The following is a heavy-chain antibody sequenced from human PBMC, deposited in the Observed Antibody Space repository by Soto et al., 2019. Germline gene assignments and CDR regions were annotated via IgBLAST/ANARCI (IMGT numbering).Heavy chain of an antibody. CDR2: IYWDDDK. D-gene: IGHD1-1*01. V-gene: IGHV2-5*02. Sequence: SGPTLVNPTQTLTLTCTFSGFSLSTSGVGVGWIRQPPGKALEWLALIYWDDDKRYSPSLKSRLTITKDTSKNQVVLTMTNMDPVDTATYYCAHRRTPVKLERLDWFDPWGQGTLVTVSS. CDR3: AHRRTPVKLERLDWFDP. CDR1: GFSLSTSGVG. J-gene: IGHJ5*02.